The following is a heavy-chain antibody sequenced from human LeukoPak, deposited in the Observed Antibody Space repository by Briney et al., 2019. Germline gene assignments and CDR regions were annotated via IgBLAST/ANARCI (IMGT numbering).Heavy chain of an antibody. CDR2: MSGSGGST. CDR3: AKDPAKYSSSWFNYYYYMDV. D-gene: IGHD6-13*01. CDR1: GFTFSSYA. J-gene: IGHJ6*03. Sequence: GGSLRLSCAASGFTFSSYAMSWVRQAPGKGLEWVSAMSGSGGSTYYADSVKGRFTISRDNSKNTLYLQMNSLRAEDTAVYYCAKDPAKYSSSWFNYYYYMDVWGKGTTVTVSS. V-gene: IGHV3-23*01.